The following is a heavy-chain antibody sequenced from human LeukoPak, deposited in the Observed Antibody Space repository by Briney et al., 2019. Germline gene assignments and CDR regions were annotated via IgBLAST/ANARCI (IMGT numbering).Heavy chain of an antibody. D-gene: IGHD4-17*01. V-gene: IGHV4-59*08. CDR1: GGSLNGYY. Sequence: SETLSLTCTVSGGSLNGYYWGWIRQPPGKGLECIGYIHSSEGTAHNASPKSRLTISLDTSKNQFSLTLNSVTAADTAVYYCARHVYGEGMVVWGKGTTVTVSS. CDR3: ARHVYGEGMVV. CDR2: IHSSEGT. J-gene: IGHJ6*04.